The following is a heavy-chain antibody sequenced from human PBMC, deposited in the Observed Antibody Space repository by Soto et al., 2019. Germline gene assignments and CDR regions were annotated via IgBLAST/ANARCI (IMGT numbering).Heavy chain of an antibody. CDR1: GYSISSGYY. CDR2: IYHSGST. J-gene: IGHJ6*02. D-gene: IGHD6-19*01. V-gene: IGHV4-38-2*01. Sequence: SATLSLTCAVSGYSISSGYYWGWIRQPPGKGLEWIGSIYHSGSTYYNPSLKSRVTISVDTSKNQFSLKLSSVTAADTAVYYCARVYSSGWRYYYYYGMDVWGQGTTVTVSS. CDR3: ARVYSSGWRYYYYYGMDV.